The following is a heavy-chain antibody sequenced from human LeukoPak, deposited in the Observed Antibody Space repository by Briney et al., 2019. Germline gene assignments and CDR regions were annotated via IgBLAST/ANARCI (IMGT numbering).Heavy chain of an antibody. J-gene: IGHJ4*02. Sequence: GGPLRLSCAASGFTFSSYAMSWFRQAPGKGLEWVSAISGSGGSTYYADSVKGRFTISRDNSENTLYLQMNSLRAEDTAVYYCAKAFDYGARGGYFDYWGQGTLVTVSS. CDR3: AKAFDYGARGGYFDY. CDR2: ISGSGGST. V-gene: IGHV3-23*01. D-gene: IGHD4-17*01. CDR1: GFTFSSYA.